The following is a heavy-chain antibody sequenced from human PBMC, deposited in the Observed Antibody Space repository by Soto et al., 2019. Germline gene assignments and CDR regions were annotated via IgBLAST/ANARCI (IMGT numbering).Heavy chain of an antibody. V-gene: IGHV3-7*04. CDR3: VREDYYGSGGGV. CDR1: GFTFSEYW. CDR2: IRQDGGVV. J-gene: IGHJ4*02. Sequence: EVPLVESGGGLVQPGGSLRLSCAASGFTFSEYWMCWVRQTPGRGLEWVANIRQDGGVVKYLDSVKGRFTISRDNAKDSLYLQMNSLRAEDTALYYCVREDYYGSGGGVWGQGTLVTVSS. D-gene: IGHD3-10*01.